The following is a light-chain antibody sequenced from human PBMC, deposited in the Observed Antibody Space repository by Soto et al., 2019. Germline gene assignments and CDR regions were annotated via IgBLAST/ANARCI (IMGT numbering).Light chain of an antibody. J-gene: IGKJ2*03. Sequence: DIQMTQSPSSLSASVGDRVTVTCQASQDISNFLNWYQQKPGRAPRLLIYDASNLETGVPSRFSGSGSGTHFTFTITSLQAEDVAVYYCQQYYYTPYSFGQGTKLEIK. CDR3: QQYYYTPYS. V-gene: IGKV1-33*01. CDR2: DAS. CDR1: QDISNF.